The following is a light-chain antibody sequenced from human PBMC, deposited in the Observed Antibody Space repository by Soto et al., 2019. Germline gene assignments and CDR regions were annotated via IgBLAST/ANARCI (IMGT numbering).Light chain of an antibody. CDR3: LQHNTYPRT. CDR1: QDIGND. Sequence: DIQLTHSPSSLSASVGDRVTITCRASQDIGNDLGWYQQKPGKATKRLIYATSSLQSGVPSRFSGSGSGTEFTLTISSLQPEDFATYYCLQHNTYPRTFGQGTKVDIK. CDR2: ATS. V-gene: IGKV1-17*01. J-gene: IGKJ1*01.